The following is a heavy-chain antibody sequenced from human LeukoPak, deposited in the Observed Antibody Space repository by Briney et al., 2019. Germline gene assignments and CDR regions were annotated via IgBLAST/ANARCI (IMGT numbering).Heavy chain of an antibody. D-gene: IGHD6-13*01. J-gene: IGHJ4*02. CDR1: GFTFSSYA. Sequence: GGSLRLSCAASGFTFSSYAMHRVRQAPGKGLEWVAVISYDGSNKYYADSVKGRFTISRDNSKNTLYLQMNSLRAEDTAVYYCARWAPYSSSWYFDYWGQGTLVTVSS. V-gene: IGHV3-30*04. CDR3: ARWAPYSSSWYFDY. CDR2: ISYDGSNK.